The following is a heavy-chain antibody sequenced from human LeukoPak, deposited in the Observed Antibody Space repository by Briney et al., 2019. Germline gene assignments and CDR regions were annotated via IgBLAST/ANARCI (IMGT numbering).Heavy chain of an antibody. J-gene: IGHJ3*02. CDR1: GFTFSSNW. CDR2: INSDGSRT. V-gene: IGHV3-74*01. D-gene: IGHD2-15*01. Sequence: PGGSLRLSCEASGFTFSSNWMHWVRQAPGKGLVWVSRINSDGSRTSYADSVKGRFTISRDNAKNTLYLQMNSLRAEDTAVYYCARGSYCSGGNCYPETFDIWGQGTMVTVSS. CDR3: ARGSYCSGGNCYPETFDI.